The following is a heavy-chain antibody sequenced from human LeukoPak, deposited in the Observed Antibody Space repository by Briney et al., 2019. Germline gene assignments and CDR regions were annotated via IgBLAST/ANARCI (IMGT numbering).Heavy chain of an antibody. J-gene: IGHJ4*02. CDR1: GFNFRAYW. Sequence: GGSLRLSCTTSGFNFRAYWMGWVRQAPGKGLEWVSYISSSSSTIYYADSVRGRFTFSRDNAKNSLYLQMNSLRAEDTAVYYCARDSRSTFDYWGQGTLVTVSS. CDR2: ISSSSSTI. CDR3: ARDSRSTFDY. V-gene: IGHV3-48*01. D-gene: IGHD6-13*01.